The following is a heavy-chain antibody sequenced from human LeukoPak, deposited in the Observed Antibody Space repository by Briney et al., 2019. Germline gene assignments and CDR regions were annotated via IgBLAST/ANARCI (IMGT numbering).Heavy chain of an antibody. Sequence: SETLSPTCAVYGGSFSDHYWTWIRQSPGKGLEWIGEINHSGSTNYNPSLKSRVSILVDTSKNQFSLKLNSLTAADTAVYYCARAGWFGELYGPLDYWGQGTLVTVSS. D-gene: IGHD3-10*01. CDR1: GGSFSDHY. CDR3: ARAGWFGELYGPLDY. CDR2: INHSGST. V-gene: IGHV4-34*01. J-gene: IGHJ4*02.